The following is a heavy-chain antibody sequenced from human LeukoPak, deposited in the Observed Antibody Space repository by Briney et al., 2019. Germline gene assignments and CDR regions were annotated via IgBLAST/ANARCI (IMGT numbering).Heavy chain of an antibody. CDR1: GFTFSSNV. J-gene: IGHJ6*03. CDR2: IPASGGST. CDR3: AREYYDFWSGPSYYYYYMDV. Sequence: PGGSLRLSCAASGFTFSSNVVIWVRQAPGKGLEWVSSIPASGGSTYYADSVKGRFTISRDNSKNTLYLQMNSLRAEDTAVYYCAREYYDFWSGPSYYYYYMDVWGKGTTVTVSS. V-gene: IGHV3-23*01. D-gene: IGHD3-3*01.